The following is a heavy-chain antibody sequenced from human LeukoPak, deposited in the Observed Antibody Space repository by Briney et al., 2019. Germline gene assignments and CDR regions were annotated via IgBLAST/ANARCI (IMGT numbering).Heavy chain of an antibody. J-gene: IGHJ6*02. Sequence: GGSLRLSCEASGFTFSDYYMTWIRQAPGKGLEWVSYISGSGSAIYCADSVKGRFTISRDNAKNSLYLQMISLRAEDTAVYYCASLAAATSNYYGMDVWGQGTTVTVSS. D-gene: IGHD6-13*01. CDR1: GFTFSDYY. CDR3: ASLAAATSNYYGMDV. CDR2: ISGSGSAI. V-gene: IGHV3-11*01.